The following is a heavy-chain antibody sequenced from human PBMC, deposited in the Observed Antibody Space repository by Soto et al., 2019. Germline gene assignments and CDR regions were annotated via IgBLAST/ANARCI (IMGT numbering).Heavy chain of an antibody. CDR3: GRDDWTTHYSYYVMAF. J-gene: IGHJ6*02. Sequence: ASVKVSCKAAGYTFTSYAMHWVRQAPGQRLEWMGWINAGNGNTKYSQKFQGRVTITRDTSASTAYMELSSLRSEDTAVYYFGRDDWTTHYSYYVMAFWGQGTTVPVSS. CDR1: GYTFTSYA. V-gene: IGHV1-3*01. CDR2: INAGNGNT. D-gene: IGHD2-21*01.